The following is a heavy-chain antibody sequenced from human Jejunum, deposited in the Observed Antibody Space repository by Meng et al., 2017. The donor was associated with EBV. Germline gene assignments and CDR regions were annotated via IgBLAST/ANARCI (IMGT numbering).Heavy chain of an antibody. CDR1: GGSFSGYY. V-gene: IGHV4-34*02. CDR2: VHFSGIT. Sequence: QVQLQQWGGGLLRPTETLSLTCAVYGGSFSGYYWSWVRQPPGRGLEYIGEVHFSGITNYTPSLKSRVTMSVDASKNQFSLRLTSVTAADTAVYYCARRTGDYVVGYWGQGTLVTASS. D-gene: IGHD2-8*02. CDR3: ARRTGDYVVGY. J-gene: IGHJ4*02.